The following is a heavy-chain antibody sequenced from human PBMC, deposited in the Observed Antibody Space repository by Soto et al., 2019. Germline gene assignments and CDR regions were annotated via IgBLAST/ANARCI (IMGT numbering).Heavy chain of an antibody. J-gene: IGHJ4*02. V-gene: IGHV3-7*01. CDR2: IKHDGSEK. CDR1: GFTFSSFW. CDR3: VRDRSGSYLEGFDY. Sequence: EVQLAESGGGLVQLGGSRRLSCAASGFTFSSFWMTWVRQAPGKGLEWVANIKHDGSEKYYVESVKGRFTISRDNARNSLFLEMKSLRSEDTAVYSCVRDRSGSYLEGFDYWGQGTLVTVSS. D-gene: IGHD1-26*01.